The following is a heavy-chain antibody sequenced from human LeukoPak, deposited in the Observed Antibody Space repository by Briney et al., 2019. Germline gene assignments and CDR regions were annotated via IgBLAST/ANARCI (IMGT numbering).Heavy chain of an antibody. J-gene: IGHJ4*02. D-gene: IGHD4-17*01. CDR1: GFTFSSYA. Sequence: PGGSLRLSCAASGFTFSSYAMSWVRQAPGKGLEWVSAISGSGGSTYYADSVKGRFTISRDNSKNTLYLQMSSLRAEDTAVYYCVKGHYGDYVFDYWGQGTLVTVSS. V-gene: IGHV3-23*01. CDR2: ISGSGGST. CDR3: VKGHYGDYVFDY.